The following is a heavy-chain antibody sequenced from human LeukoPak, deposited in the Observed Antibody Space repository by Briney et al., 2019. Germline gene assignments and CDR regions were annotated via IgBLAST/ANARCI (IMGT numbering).Heavy chain of an antibody. V-gene: IGHV3-48*03. CDR1: GFTFSSYE. J-gene: IGHJ4*02. CDR2: ISSSASTI. Sequence: GGSLRLSCAASGFTFSSYEMNWVRQAPGKGLEWVSSISSSASTIHYADSVKGRFTISRDNAKNSLYLQMNSLRAEDTAVYYCARELDKWGPVPYFDYWGQGTLVTVSS. CDR3: ARELDKWGPVPYFDY. D-gene: IGHD7-27*01.